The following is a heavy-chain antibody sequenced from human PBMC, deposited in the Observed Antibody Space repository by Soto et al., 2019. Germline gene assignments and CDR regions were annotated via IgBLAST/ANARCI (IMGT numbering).Heavy chain of an antibody. CDR3: ARVSLRYSSGWYAYFDY. CDR2: INHSGST. Sequence: QVQLQQWGAGLLKPSETLSLTCAVFGGSFSGYYWSWIRQPPGKGLERIGEINHSGSTNYNPSLKSRVTISVDTSKNQFSLKLSSVTAADTAVYYCARVSLRYSSGWYAYFDYWGQGTLVTVSS. V-gene: IGHV4-34*01. J-gene: IGHJ4*02. D-gene: IGHD6-19*01. CDR1: GGSFSGYY.